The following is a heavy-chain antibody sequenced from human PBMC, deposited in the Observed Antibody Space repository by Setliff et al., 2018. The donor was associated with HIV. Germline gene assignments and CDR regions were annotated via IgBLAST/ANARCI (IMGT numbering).Heavy chain of an antibody. CDR3: ALHYVSLREWFDP. D-gene: IGHD3-10*02. V-gene: IGHV1-2*02. Sequence: ASVKVSCKASGDTLSDYYIHWVRQAPGQGLEWMGWINPDSGGTNYAQKFQGRVTMTRDTSLNTDYMEVRSLRSDDTAVYYCALHYVSLREWFDPWGPGTLVTVSS. J-gene: IGHJ5*02. CDR2: INPDSGGT. CDR1: GDTLSDYY.